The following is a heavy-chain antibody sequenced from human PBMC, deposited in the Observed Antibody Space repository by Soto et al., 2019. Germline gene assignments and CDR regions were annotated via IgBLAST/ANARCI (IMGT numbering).Heavy chain of an antibody. Sequence: QVQLVQSGAEVKRPGASVKVSCKASGYTFTSYALHWVRQAPGQRLEWMGWVNAGYGYTKYSQNFQGRVTITRDTSATTSYMELSGLRSEDTAVYYCARPLYADYYDYWGQGTLVTVSS. CDR1: GYTFTSYA. V-gene: IGHV1-3*01. J-gene: IGHJ4*02. CDR3: ARPLYADYYDY. D-gene: IGHD4-17*01. CDR2: VNAGYGYT.